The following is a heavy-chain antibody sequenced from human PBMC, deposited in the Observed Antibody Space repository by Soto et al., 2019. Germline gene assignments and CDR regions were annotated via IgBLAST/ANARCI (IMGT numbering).Heavy chain of an antibody. CDR2: IKSKTDGGTT. CDR1: GFTFSNAW. CDR3: TTDDPAGLDAFDI. J-gene: IGHJ3*02. V-gene: IGHV3-15*01. Sequence: GGSLRLSCAASGFTFSNAWMSWVRQAPGKGLEWVGRIKSKTDGGTTDYAAPVKGRFTISRDDSKNTLYLQMNSLKTEDTAVYYCTTDDPAGLDAFDIWGQGTMVTVSS. D-gene: IGHD3-10*01.